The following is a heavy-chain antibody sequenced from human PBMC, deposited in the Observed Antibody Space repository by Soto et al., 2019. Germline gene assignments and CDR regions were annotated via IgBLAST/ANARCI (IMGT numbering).Heavy chain of an antibody. J-gene: IGHJ4*02. D-gene: IGHD2-15*01. CDR2: IYSGGST. CDR3: AAYCHKGY. V-gene: IGHV3-66*01. CDR1: GFTVSNNY. Sequence: EEQLVESGGDLVQPGGSLRLSCAASGFTVSNNYMSWVRQAPGKGLEWVSLIYSGGSTYYADSVKGRFTISRDRSKNTLYLQMNSPRAEDTAMYYRAAYCHKGYWGQGTLVTVSS.